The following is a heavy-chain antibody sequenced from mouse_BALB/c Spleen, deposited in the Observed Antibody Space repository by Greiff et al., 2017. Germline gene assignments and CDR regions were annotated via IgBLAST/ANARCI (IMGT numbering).Heavy chain of an antibody. CDR2: IDPSDSYT. CDR1: GYTFTSYW. V-gene: IGHV1S127*01. D-gene: IGHD1-3*01. J-gene: IGHJ3*01. Sequence: QVQLQQPGAELVKPGASVKMSCKASGYTFTSYWMHWVKQRPGQGLEWIGTIDPSDSYTSYNQKVKGKATLTVDTSSSTAYMQLSSLTSEDSAVYYCTRLGYNFLTVFAYWGQGTLVTVSA. CDR3: TRLGYNFLTVFAY.